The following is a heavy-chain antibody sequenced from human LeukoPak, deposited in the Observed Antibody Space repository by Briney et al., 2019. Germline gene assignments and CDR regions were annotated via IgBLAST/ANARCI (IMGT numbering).Heavy chain of an antibody. CDR2: IIPIFGTA. D-gene: IGHD4-17*01. CDR1: GGTFSSYA. Sequence: SVKVSCKASGGTFSSYAISWVRQAPGQGLGWMGGIIPIFGTANYAQKFQGRVTMTENTSTDTAYMELSSLRSEDTAAYYCATAYDYGDYGIFDYWGQGTLVTVSS. J-gene: IGHJ4*02. V-gene: IGHV1-69*06. CDR3: ATAYDYGDYGIFDY.